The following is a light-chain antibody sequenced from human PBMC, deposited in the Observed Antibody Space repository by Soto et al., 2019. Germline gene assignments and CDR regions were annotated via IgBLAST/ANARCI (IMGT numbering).Light chain of an antibody. V-gene: IGKV1-27*01. J-gene: IGKJ3*01. CDR2: AAS. CDR1: QGISNY. Sequence: DIQMTQSPSSLSASVGDRVTITCRASQGISNYLAWYQRKPGKVPKLLIYAASTLQSGVPPRFSASGSGTYFTLSISSLQPEDVATYYCQKYNSVPFTFAPGTKVEIK. CDR3: QKYNSVPFT.